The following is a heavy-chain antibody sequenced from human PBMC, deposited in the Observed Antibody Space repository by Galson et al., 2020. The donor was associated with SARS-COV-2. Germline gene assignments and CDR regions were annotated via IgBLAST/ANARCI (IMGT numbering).Heavy chain of an antibody. Sequence: GEPLKIPCAASGYTFSSSGMTWVRQAPGKGLEWVTFINRSSTTIYYADSVKGRFTISRDDAKAALYLQMNSLRAEETAVYFCARKESQGCYYGMDVWGQGTTVTVSS. CDR1: GYTFSSSG. CDR3: ARKESQGCYYGMDV. V-gene: IGHV3-48*04. CDR2: INRSSTTI. J-gene: IGHJ6*02. D-gene: IGHD2-21*02.